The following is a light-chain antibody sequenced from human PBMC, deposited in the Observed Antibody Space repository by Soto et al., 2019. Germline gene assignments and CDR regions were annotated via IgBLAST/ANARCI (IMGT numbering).Light chain of an antibody. CDR1: QGISSY. V-gene: IGKV1-8*01. Sequence: AIRMTQSPSSLSASTGDRVTITCRASQGISSYLAWYQQIPGKAPKLLIYAAYNLQSGVPSRFSGSGSGTDFTLTISCLQSEDFVTYYCQQYYSYPRTFGQGTKVDIK. CDR3: QQYYSYPRT. CDR2: AAY. J-gene: IGKJ1*01.